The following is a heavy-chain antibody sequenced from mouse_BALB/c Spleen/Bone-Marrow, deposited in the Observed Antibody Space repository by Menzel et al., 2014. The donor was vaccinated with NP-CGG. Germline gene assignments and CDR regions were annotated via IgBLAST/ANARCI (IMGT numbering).Heavy chain of an antibody. V-gene: IGHV1S81*02. CDR1: GYTFTNYW. D-gene: IGHD3-2*02. J-gene: IGHJ4*01. Sequence: VQLQQSGAELVKPGASVKLSCEASGYTFTNYWMHWVNQRPGQGLEWIGEINPTNGRSNYNEKFKSKATLTVDKSSSTAYMQLSSLASEDSAVYYCARSGAMDYWGQGTSVTVSS. CDR2: INPTNGRS. CDR3: ARSGAMDY.